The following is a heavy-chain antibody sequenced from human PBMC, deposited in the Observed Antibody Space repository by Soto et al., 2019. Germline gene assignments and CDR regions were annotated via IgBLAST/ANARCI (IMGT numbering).Heavy chain of an antibody. CDR3: ARDWGYDQDPTYYYGIDV. CDR1: GDTVSTNTAA. J-gene: IGHJ6*02. Sequence: PSQTLSLTCAISGDTVSTNTAAWNWIRQSPSRGLEWLGRIYYKSRWYNDYSESLKSRIAIIPDTSRNQLSLQLNSVIPEDTAVYYCARDWGYDQDPTYYYGIDVWGQGTNATVYS. CDR2: IYYKSRWYN. V-gene: IGHV6-1*01. D-gene: IGHD3-16*01.